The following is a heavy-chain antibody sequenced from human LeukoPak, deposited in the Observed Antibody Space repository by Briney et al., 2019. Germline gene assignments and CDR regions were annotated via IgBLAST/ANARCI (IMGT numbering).Heavy chain of an antibody. CDR3: ATGVNYAFGY. J-gene: IGHJ4*02. V-gene: IGHV6-1*01. Sequence: SQTLSLTCAISGDSVSSNSAAWNWSRQSPSRGLGWLGRTYYRAKRYNEYAASVISRISINADTSKNQVSLQLNSVTPEDTAVYYCATGVNYAFGYWGQGALVTVSS. CDR1: GDSVSSNSAA. D-gene: IGHD3-16*01. CDR2: TYYRAKRYN.